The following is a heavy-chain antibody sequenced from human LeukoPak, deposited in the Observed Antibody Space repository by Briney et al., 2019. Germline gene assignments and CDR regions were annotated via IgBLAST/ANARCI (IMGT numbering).Heavy chain of an antibody. CDR2: ISYDGSNK. Sequence: PGGSLRLSCAASGFTFSSYGMHWVRQAPGKGLEWVAVISYDGSNKYYADSVKGRFTISRDNSKNTLYLQMNSLRAEDTAVYYCAKDLGDWLFAVWGQGTLVTVSS. CDR3: AKDLGDWLFAV. J-gene: IGHJ4*02. D-gene: IGHD3/OR15-3a*01. CDR1: GFTFSSYG. V-gene: IGHV3-30*18.